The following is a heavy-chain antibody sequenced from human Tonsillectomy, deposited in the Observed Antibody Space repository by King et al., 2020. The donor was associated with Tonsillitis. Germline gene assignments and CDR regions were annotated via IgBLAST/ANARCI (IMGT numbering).Heavy chain of an antibody. J-gene: IGHJ4*02. Sequence: VQLQQWGAGLLKPSETLSLTCAIYGGSFSDYFWSWIRQPPGKGLEWIGDINHSGSTHFNPSLRSRVTISMDTSKNQFSLKLSSVTAGDTAGYYCARGKYDFWSAYSDYFDYWGRGTLVTVSS. CDR3: ARGKYDFWSAYSDYFDY. V-gene: IGHV4-34*01. CDR2: INHSGST. CDR1: GGSFSDYF. D-gene: IGHD3-3*01.